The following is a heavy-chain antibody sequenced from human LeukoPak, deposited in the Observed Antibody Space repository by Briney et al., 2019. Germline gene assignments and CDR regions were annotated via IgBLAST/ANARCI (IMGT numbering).Heavy chain of an antibody. Sequence: GGSLRLSCAASGFTFSSYAMSWVRQAPGKGLVWVSRINSDGRSTSYADSVKGRFTISRDNAKNTLSLQMNSLRAEDTALYYCARDPRDCSGGNCYSGHNWFDPWGQGTLVTVSS. CDR2: INSDGRST. D-gene: IGHD2-15*01. CDR3: ARDPRDCSGGNCYSGHNWFDP. V-gene: IGHV3-74*01. CDR1: GFTFSSYA. J-gene: IGHJ5*02.